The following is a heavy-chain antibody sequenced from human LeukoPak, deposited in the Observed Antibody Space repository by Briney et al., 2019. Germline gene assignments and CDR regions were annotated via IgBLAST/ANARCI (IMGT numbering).Heavy chain of an antibody. CDR3: ARSRYYYDSSGYPMTYFDY. J-gene: IGHJ4*02. CDR2: ISAYNGNT. Sequence: ASVKVSCKASGGTFSSYAISWVRQAPGQGLEWMGWISAYNGNTNYAQKLQGRVTMTTDTSTSTAYMELRSLRSDDTAVYYCARSRYYYDSSGYPMTYFDYWGQGTLVTVSS. D-gene: IGHD3-22*01. V-gene: IGHV1-18*01. CDR1: GGTFSSYA.